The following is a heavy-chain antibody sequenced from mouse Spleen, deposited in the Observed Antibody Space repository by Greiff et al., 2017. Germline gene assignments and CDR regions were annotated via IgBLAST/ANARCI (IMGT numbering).Heavy chain of an antibody. Sequence: QVQLQQPGAELVMPGASVKLSCKASGYTFTSYWMHWVKQRPGQGLEWIGEIDPSDSYTNYNQKFKGKATLTVDKSSSTAYMQLSSLTSEDSAVYYCARSGGNSYYFDYWGQGTTLTVSS. J-gene: IGHJ2*01. CDR2: IDPSDSYT. CDR1: GYTFTSYW. CDR3: ARSGGNSYYFDY. D-gene: IGHD2-1*01. V-gene: IGHV1-69*01.